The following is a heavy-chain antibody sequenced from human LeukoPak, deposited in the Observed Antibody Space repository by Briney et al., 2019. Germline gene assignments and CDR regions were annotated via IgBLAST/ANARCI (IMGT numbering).Heavy chain of an antibody. D-gene: IGHD3-3*01. CDR1: GYTFTSYG. CDR2: ISAYNGNT. J-gene: IGHJ4*02. CDR3: ARGGPYDFWSGYTNFDY. Sequence: GASVKVSCRASGYTFTSYGISWVRQAPGQGLEWTGWISAYNGNTNYAQKLQGRVTMTTDTSTSTAYMELRSLRSDDTAVYYCARGGPYDFWSGYTNFDYWGQGTLVTVSS. V-gene: IGHV1-18*01.